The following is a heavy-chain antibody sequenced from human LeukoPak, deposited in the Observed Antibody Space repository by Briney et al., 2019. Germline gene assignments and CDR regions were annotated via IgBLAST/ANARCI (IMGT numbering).Heavy chain of an antibody. D-gene: IGHD5-18*01. J-gene: IGHJ4*02. CDR1: GYTLTELS. CDR2: FDPEDGET. V-gene: IGHV1-24*01. CDR3: TTDSRGYSYGRRDTY. Sequence: ASVKVSCKVSGYTLTELSMHWVRQAPGKGLEWMGGFDPEDGETIYAQKFQGRVTMTEDTSTDTACMELSSLRSEDTAVYYCTTDSRGYSYGRRDTYWGQGTLVTVSS.